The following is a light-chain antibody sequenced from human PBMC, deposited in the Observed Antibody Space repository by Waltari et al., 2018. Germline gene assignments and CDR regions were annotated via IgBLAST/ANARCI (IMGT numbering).Light chain of an antibody. Sequence: DIQMTQSPPSLTASVVDGVTITCRASQSISSYLNWYQQKPGKAPKLLIYAASSLQSGVPSRLSGSGSGTDFTLTISSLQPEDFATYYCQQSYSTPFTFGHGTKVDIK. J-gene: IGKJ3*01. CDR3: QQSYSTPFT. V-gene: IGKV1-39*01. CDR2: AAS. CDR1: QSISSY.